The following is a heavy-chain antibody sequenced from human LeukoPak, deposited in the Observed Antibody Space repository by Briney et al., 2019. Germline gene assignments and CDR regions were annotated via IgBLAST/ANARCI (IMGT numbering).Heavy chain of an antibody. Sequence: GGSLRLSCAASGFTFSSYAMHWVRQAPGKGLEWAAVISYDGSNKYYADSVKGRFTISRDNAKNSLYLQMNSLRAEDTALYYCAKDIGFIVGATNFDYWGQGTLVTVSS. CDR1: GFTFSSYA. D-gene: IGHD1-26*01. CDR2: ISYDGSNK. CDR3: AKDIGFIVGATNFDY. V-gene: IGHV3-30*04. J-gene: IGHJ4*02.